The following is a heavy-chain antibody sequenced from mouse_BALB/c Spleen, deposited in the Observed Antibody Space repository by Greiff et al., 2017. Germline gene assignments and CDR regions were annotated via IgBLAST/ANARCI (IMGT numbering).Heavy chain of an antibody. CDR1: GYTFTDYN. CDR3: ASIDYYGSSYWYFDV. V-gene: IGHV1S29*02. Sequence: VHVKQSGPELVKPGASVKISCKASGYTFTDYNMHWVKQSHGKSLEWIGYIYPYNGGTGYNQKFKSKATLTVDNSSSTAYMELRSLTSEDSAVYYCASIDYYGSSYWYFDVWGAGTTVTVSS. D-gene: IGHD1-1*01. J-gene: IGHJ1*01. CDR2: IYPYNGGT.